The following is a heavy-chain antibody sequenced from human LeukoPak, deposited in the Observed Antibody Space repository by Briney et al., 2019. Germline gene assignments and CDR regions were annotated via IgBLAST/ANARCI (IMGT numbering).Heavy chain of an antibody. CDR2: TNSDGSST. V-gene: IGHV3-74*01. D-gene: IGHD6-19*01. J-gene: IGHJ5*02. CDR3: ARGSDRVAVAGLSWFEP. Sequence: PGGSLTLAWAASGFTFSDYWMHWVRQAPANGLVWVSRTNSDGSSTRYADSVKGRFTISRDNAKHTLYLQMNSLRAEDTAVYYCARGSDRVAVAGLSWFEPWGQGTLVTVSS. CDR1: GFTFSDYW.